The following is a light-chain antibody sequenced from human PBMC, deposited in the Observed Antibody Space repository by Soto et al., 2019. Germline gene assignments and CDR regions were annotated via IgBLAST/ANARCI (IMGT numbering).Light chain of an antibody. CDR1: SSDVGGYDS. V-gene: IGLV2-14*01. Sequence: QSALTQPASVSGSPGQSITISCTGTSSDVGGYDSVSWYQQHPGKAPKLMIYDVSNRPSGLSNRFSGSKSVSTASLTISGLQAEDEADYYCSSYTSSSTVVFGGGTKVTVL. CDR3: SSYTSSSTVV. J-gene: IGLJ2*01. CDR2: DVS.